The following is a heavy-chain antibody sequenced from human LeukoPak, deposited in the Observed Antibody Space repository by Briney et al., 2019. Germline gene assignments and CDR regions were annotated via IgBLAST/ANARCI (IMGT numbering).Heavy chain of an antibody. Sequence: GASVKVSCKASGYTFTSNYIHWVRQAPGQGLEWMGGIIPIFGTANYAQKFQGRVTITADESTSTAYMELSSLRSEDTAVYYCASNKYYYDSSGYFGLWGQGALVTVSS. CDR1: GYTFTSNY. D-gene: IGHD3-22*01. CDR3: ASNKYYYDSSGYFGL. CDR2: IIPIFGTA. V-gene: IGHV1-69*13. J-gene: IGHJ5*02.